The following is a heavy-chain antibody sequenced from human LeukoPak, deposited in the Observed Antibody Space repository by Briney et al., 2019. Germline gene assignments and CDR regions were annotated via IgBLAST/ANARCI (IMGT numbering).Heavy chain of an antibody. V-gene: IGHV3-7*01. CDR3: ARDEGGSYSFDY. Sequence: GGSLRLSCAASGFTFSNYWMSWVRQAPGKGLEWVANIKQDGSDKYYVDSVKGRFTLSRDNAKNSLYLQMNGLRAEDTAVYYCARDEGGSYSFDYWGQGTLVTVSS. J-gene: IGHJ4*02. D-gene: IGHD1-26*01. CDR2: IKQDGSDK. CDR1: GFTFSNYW.